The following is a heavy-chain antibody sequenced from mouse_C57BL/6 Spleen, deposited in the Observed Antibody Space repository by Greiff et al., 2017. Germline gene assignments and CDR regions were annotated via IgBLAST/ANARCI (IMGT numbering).Heavy chain of an antibody. Sequence: VQVVESGPGLVQPSQSLSITCTVSGFSLTSYGVHWVRQSPGKGLEWLGVIWSGGSTDYNAAFISRLSISKDNSKSQVFFKMNSLQADDTAIYYCARKDYGSSGYYAMDYWGQGTSVTVSS. J-gene: IGHJ4*01. CDR3: ARKDYGSSGYYAMDY. V-gene: IGHV2-2*01. CDR2: IWSGGST. D-gene: IGHD1-1*01. CDR1: GFSLTSYG.